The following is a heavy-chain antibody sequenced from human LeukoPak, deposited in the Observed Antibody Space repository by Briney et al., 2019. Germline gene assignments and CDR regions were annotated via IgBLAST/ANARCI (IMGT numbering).Heavy chain of an antibody. J-gene: IGHJ5*02. D-gene: IGHD6-13*01. CDR3: ARDPSQGIAAAYWFDP. CDR1: GYTFTSYD. V-gene: IGHV1-8*03. CDR2: MNPNSGNT. Sequence: GASVKVSCKASGYTFTSYDINWVRQATGQALEWMGWMNPNSGNTGYAQKFQGRVTITRNTSISTAYMELSSLRSDDTAVYYCARDPSQGIAAAYWFDPGAREPWSPSPQ.